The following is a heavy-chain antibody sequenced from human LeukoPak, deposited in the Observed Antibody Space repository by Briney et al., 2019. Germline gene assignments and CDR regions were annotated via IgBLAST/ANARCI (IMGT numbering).Heavy chain of an antibody. CDR3: ARDLAAARANSDY. J-gene: IGHJ4*02. CDR1: AYTFTCYY. CDR2: INPNSGGT. D-gene: IGHD6-13*01. V-gene: IGHV1-2*02. Sequence: GSSVNVSCKASAYTFTCYYMHLVRHAPGQGLDWMGWINPNSGGTNYAQKFQGRVTMTRETSISTAYMELRRLRYANTAAYYCARDLAAARANSDYWGQGNLVTVSS.